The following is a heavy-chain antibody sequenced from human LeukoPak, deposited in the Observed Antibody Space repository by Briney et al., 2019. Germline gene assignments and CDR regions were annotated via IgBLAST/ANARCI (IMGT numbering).Heavy chain of an antibody. V-gene: IGHV1-8*01. Sequence: ASLKVSCKASGDTFTSYDINWVRQATVQRREWMGWMNPNSGNTSYARKFQGRVTMTRNTSISTAYMELSRLRSEDTAVYYCASRVGAWTRMHWGQGRLVTVSS. CDR3: ASRVGAWTRMH. CDR1: GDTFTSYD. D-gene: IGHD1-26*01. CDR2: MNPNSGNT. J-gene: IGHJ4*02.